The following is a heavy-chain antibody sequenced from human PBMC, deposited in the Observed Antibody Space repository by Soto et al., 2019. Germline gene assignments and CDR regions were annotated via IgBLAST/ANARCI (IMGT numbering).Heavy chain of an antibody. Sequence: QVQLVQSGAEVKKPGASVKVSCKASGYTFTSYGISWVRQAPGQGLEWMGWISAYNGNTNYAQKLQGRVTMTTDTSTSTAYMELRSLRSDDTAVYYCVRDREGIAARQHYYYGMDVWGQGTTVTVSS. CDR3: VRDREGIAARQHYYYGMDV. J-gene: IGHJ6*02. CDR2: ISAYNGNT. V-gene: IGHV1-18*01. D-gene: IGHD6-6*01. CDR1: GYTFTSYG.